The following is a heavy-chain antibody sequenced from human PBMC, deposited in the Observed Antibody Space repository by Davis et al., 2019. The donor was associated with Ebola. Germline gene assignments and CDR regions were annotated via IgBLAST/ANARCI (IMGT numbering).Heavy chain of an antibody. D-gene: IGHD2-8*01. CDR2: IYYSGSS. V-gene: IGHV4-30-4*02. J-gene: IGHJ6*04. Sequence: MPSETLSLTCTVSGGSISSGDYYWSWIRQPPGKGLEWIGYIYYSGSSYYNPSLKSRVTISVDTSKNQFSLKLRSVTAADTAVYYCARGRLYLGVWGKGTTVTVSS. CDR1: GGSISSGDYY. CDR3: ARGRLYLGV.